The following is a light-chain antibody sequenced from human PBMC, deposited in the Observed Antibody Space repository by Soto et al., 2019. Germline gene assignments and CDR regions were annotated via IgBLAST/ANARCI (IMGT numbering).Light chain of an antibody. CDR1: QSIRSY. Sequence: QMTQSPSSLSASLGERVTITCGAGQSIRSYLNWYQQKPGKAPKLLIYTASSLQSGVPSRFSGSGSGTDVTLTISSLLPEDVATYYCQQSYSNPITFGQGTRLEIK. CDR3: QQSYSNPIT. CDR2: TAS. V-gene: IGKV1-39*01. J-gene: IGKJ5*01.